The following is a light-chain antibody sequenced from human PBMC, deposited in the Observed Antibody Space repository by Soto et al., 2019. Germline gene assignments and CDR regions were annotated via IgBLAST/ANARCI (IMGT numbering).Light chain of an antibody. CDR3: MQALQTPT. Sequence: DIVMTQSPLSLPVTPGEPASISCRSSQSLLHSNGYNYLDWYLKKPGQSPQLLIYLGSNRASGVPDRFSGSGSGTDFTLKISRVEAEDVGVYYCMQALQTPTFGQGTKVEI. CDR2: LGS. V-gene: IGKV2-28*01. CDR1: QSLLHSNGYNY. J-gene: IGKJ1*01.